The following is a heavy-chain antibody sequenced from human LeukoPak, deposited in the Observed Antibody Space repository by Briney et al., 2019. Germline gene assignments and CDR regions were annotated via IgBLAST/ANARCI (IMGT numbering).Heavy chain of an antibody. V-gene: IGHV4-61*02. Sequence: SETLSLICTVSGGSISSGSYYWSWIRQPAGKGLEWIGRIYTSGSTNYNPSLKSRVTISVDTSKNQFSLKLSSVTAADTAVYYCARTSSWYDYWGQGTLVTVSS. CDR3: ARTSSWYDY. J-gene: IGHJ4*02. CDR1: GGSISSGSYY. CDR2: IYTSGST. D-gene: IGHD6-13*01.